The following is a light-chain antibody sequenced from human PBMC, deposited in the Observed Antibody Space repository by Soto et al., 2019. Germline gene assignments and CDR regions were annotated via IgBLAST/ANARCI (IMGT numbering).Light chain of an antibody. V-gene: IGKV3-20*01. CDR1: QSVSSSY. CDR2: GAS. Sequence: EIVLTQSPGTLSLSPGERATLSCRASQSVSSSYLAWYQQKPGQAPSLLIYGASSRATGIPDRFSGSGSGTDFTLTISRLEPEDLALYYCQQYGSSPRTFGQGTKVEIK. J-gene: IGKJ1*01. CDR3: QQYGSSPRT.